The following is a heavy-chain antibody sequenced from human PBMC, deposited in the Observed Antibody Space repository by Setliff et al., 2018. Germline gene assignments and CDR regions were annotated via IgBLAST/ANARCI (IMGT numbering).Heavy chain of an antibody. CDR2: IYTSGST. CDR3: ARKGISALSGSFDM. J-gene: IGHJ3*02. CDR1: GGSISNYY. V-gene: IGHV4-4*07. D-gene: IGHD3-22*01. Sequence: SETLSLTCTVSGGSISNYYWSWIRQPAGKGLEWIGRIYTSGSTNYNPSLKSRVTMSVDTSKNQFSLKLSSVTAADTAVYYCARKGISALSGSFDMWGQGTMVTVSS.